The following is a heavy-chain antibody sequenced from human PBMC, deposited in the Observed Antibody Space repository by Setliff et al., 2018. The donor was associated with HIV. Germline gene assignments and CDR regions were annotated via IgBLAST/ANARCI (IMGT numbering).Heavy chain of an antibody. CDR1: GYSFSGHF. CDR2: ISAYNGHT. J-gene: IGHJ4*02. CDR3: ARAQPTNRIAAAGFDY. D-gene: IGHD6-13*01. Sequence: GASVKVSCKASGYSFSGHFMVWVRQAPGQGLEWMGWISAYNGHTNYAQKFQGRVTITADESTSTAYMELSSLRSEDTAVYYCARAQPTNRIAAAGFDYWGQGTLVTVSS. V-gene: IGHV1-18*04.